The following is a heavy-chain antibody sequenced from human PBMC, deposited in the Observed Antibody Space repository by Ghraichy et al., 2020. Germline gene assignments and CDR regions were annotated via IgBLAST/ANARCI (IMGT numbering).Heavy chain of an antibody. Sequence: GSLRLSCAASGFMFTSYYMSWVRQAPGKGLEWVANIRQDGSDKFYVDSVKGRFTISRDNAKNSLFLQMNDLRAEDTAEYYCTTTTWGGQSNYWGQGSLVTVSS. CDR2: IRQDGSDK. CDR3: TTTTWGGQSNY. V-gene: IGHV3-7*03. CDR1: GFMFTSYY. D-gene: IGHD2/OR15-2a*01. J-gene: IGHJ4*02.